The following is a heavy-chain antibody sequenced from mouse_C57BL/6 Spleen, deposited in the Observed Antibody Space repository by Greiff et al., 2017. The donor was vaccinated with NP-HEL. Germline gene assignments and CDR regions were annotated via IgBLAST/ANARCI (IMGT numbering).Heavy chain of an antibody. CDR1: GYTFTDYY. CDR2: INPNNGGT. Sequence: VQLQQSGPELVKPGASVKISCKASGYTFTDYYMNWVKQSHGKSLEWIGDINPNNGGTSYNQKFKGKATLTVDKSSSTAYMELRSLTSEDSAVYYCARAPLYCSSPFDYWGQGTTLTVSS. J-gene: IGHJ2*01. V-gene: IGHV1-26*01. D-gene: IGHD1-1*01. CDR3: ARAPLYCSSPFDY.